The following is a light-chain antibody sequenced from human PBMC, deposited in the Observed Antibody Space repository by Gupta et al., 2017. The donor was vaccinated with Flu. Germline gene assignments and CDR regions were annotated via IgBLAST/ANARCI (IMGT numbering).Light chain of an antibody. Sequence: KSSQSVLYSSNNKNYLAWYQQKPGQPPKLLIYWASTRESGVPDRFSGSGSGTDFTLTISSLQAEDVAVYYCQQYYSTPPSWTFGQGTKVEIK. CDR3: QQYYSTPPSWT. J-gene: IGKJ1*01. CDR2: WAS. V-gene: IGKV4-1*01. CDR1: QSVLYSSNNKNY.